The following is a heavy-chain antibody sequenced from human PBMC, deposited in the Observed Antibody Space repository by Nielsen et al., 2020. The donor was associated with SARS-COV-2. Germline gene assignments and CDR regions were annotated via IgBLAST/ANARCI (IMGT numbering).Heavy chain of an antibody. Sequence: SETLSLTCTVSGGSISSSSYYWGWIRQPPGKGLEWIGSIYYSGSTYYNPSLKSRVTISVDTSKNQFSLKLSSVTAADTAVYYCAITYSGWPYKWFDPWGQGTLVTVSS. CDR2: IYYSGST. D-gene: IGHD6-19*01. J-gene: IGHJ5*02. CDR1: GGSISSSSYY. CDR3: AITYSGWPYKWFDP. V-gene: IGHV4-39*01.